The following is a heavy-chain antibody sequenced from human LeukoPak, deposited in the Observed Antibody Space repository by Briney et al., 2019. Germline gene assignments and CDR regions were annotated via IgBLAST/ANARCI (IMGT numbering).Heavy chain of an antibody. CDR2: IYHTGST. CDR3: TRELGQEQWLVLPYY. CDR1: GFTFRNYA. Sequence: GSLRLSCADSGFTFRNYAMTWIRQPPGKGLEWIGSIYHTGSTFYNPSLKSRVTISIDTSENQFSLKLSSVTAADTAVYYCTRELGQEQWLVLPYYWGQGTLVTVSS. V-gene: IGHV4-38-2*01. D-gene: IGHD6-19*01. J-gene: IGHJ4*02.